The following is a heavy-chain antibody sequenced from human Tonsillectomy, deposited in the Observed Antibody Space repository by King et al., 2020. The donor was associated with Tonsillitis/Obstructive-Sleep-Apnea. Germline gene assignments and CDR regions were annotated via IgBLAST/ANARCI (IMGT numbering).Heavy chain of an antibody. CDR2: IKQDVTEK. Sequence: QLVQSGGDLVQPGGSLRLSCGASGFTFSSYWMSWVRQAPGKGLEWVANIKQDVTEKHYVDSVKGRFTISRDNAENSVYLQMNSLRAEYTALYYCAREAWGSLDSWGQGTLVTVSS. D-gene: IGHD3-16*01. CDR1: GFTFSSYW. J-gene: IGHJ4*02. V-gene: IGHV3-7*03. CDR3: AREAWGSLDS.